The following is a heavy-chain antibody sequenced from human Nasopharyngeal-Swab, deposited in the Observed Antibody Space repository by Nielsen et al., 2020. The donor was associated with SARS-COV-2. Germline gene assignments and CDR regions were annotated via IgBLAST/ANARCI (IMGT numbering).Heavy chain of an antibody. Sequence: VRQMPGKGLEWMGRIDPSDSYTNYRPSFQGHVTISADKSISTAYLQWSSLKASDTAMYYCAREYTYGYYYYMDVWGKGTTVTVSS. CDR2: IDPSDSYT. CDR3: AREYTYGYYYYMDV. D-gene: IGHD5-18*01. V-gene: IGHV5-10-1*01. J-gene: IGHJ6*03.